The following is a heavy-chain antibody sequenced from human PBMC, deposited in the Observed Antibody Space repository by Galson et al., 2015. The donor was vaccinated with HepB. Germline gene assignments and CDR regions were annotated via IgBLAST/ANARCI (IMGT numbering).Heavy chain of an antibody. D-gene: IGHD4-23*01. J-gene: IGHJ3*02. V-gene: IGHV3-30*18. CDR1: GFTFSSYG. Sequence: SLRLSCAASGFTFSSYGMHWVRQAPGKGLEWVAVISYDGSNKYYADSVKGRFTISRDNSKNTLYLQMNSLRAEDTAVCYCAKDGDYGGNYAFDIWGQGTMVTVSS. CDR3: AKDGDYGGNYAFDI. CDR2: ISYDGSNK.